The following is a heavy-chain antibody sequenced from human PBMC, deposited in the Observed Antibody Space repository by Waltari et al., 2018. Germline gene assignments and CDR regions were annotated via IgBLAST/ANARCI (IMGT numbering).Heavy chain of an antibody. CDR3: TRRYYDPTGYSYFDF. CDR1: GYTFANYW. J-gene: IGHJ4*02. V-gene: IGHV5-51*01. Sequence: EVQLVQSGAEVKKPGESLKISCAASGYTFANYWIGWVRQMPGKGLELMAMIYPDDSDTRYSPSFRGQVTISVDKTTTTAYLQWSSLKASDTAMYYCTRRYYDPTGYSYFDFWGQGTLVTVSS. D-gene: IGHD3-22*01. CDR2: IYPDDSDT.